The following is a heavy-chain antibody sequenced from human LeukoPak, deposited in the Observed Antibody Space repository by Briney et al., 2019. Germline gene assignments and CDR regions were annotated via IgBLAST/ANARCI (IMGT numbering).Heavy chain of an antibody. CDR3: ARGGYYYDSSGYYGRTGFDY. D-gene: IGHD3-22*01. Sequence: SETLSLTCTVSGGSISSGSYYWSWIRQPAGKGLEWIGRIYTSGSTNYNPSLKSRVTMSVDTSKNQFSLKLSSVTAADTAVYYCARGGYYYDSSGYYGRTGFDYWGQGTLVTVSS. J-gene: IGHJ4*02. CDR1: GGSISSGSYY. V-gene: IGHV4-61*02. CDR2: IYTSGST.